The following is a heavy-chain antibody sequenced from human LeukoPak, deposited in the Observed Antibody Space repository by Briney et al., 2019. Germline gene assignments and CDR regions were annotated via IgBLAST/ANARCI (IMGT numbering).Heavy chain of an antibody. CDR2: IKQDGSEK. J-gene: IGHJ4*02. CDR3: ARKGYSYGAFDY. D-gene: IGHD5-18*01. CDR1: GXTFSSYW. Sequence: GGSLRLSCAASGXTFSSYWMSWVRQAPGKGLQWVANIKQDGSEKYYVDSVKGRFTISRDNAKNSLYLQINSLRAEDTAVYYCARKGYSYGAFDYWGQGTLVTVSS. V-gene: IGHV3-7*05.